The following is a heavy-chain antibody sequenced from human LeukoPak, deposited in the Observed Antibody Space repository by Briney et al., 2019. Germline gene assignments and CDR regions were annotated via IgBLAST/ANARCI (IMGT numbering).Heavy chain of an antibody. CDR3: ARGRAGYQLPPRFDP. CDR2: INHSGST. D-gene: IGHD2-2*01. J-gene: IGHJ5*02. Sequence: SGGSLRLPCAASGFTFSDYYWSWIRQPPGKGLEWIGEINHSGSTNYNPSLKSRVTISVDTSKNQFSLKLSSVTAADTAVYYCARGRAGYQLPPRFDPWGQGTLVTVSS. V-gene: IGHV4-34*01. CDR1: GFTFSDYY.